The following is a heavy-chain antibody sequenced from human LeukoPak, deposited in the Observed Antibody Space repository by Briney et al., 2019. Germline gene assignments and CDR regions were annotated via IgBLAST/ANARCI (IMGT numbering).Heavy chain of an antibody. D-gene: IGHD5-18*01. J-gene: IGHJ4*02. CDR1: GFTFSNFA. Sequence: GGSLRLSCAASGFTFSNFALYWVRQAPGKGLEWVTVISSDGSYKYYADSVKGRFTISRDNSKNAVYLQMNSLRAEDTAVYYCARDRDTRVGPTDIDYWGQGTLVTVSS. V-gene: IGHV3-30*04. CDR2: ISSDGSYK. CDR3: ARDRDTRVGPTDIDY.